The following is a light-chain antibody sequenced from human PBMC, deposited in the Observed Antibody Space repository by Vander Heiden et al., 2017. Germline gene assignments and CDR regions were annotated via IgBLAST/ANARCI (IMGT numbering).Light chain of an antibody. CDR2: KAS. V-gene: IGKV1-5*03. CDR1: QSVNSW. J-gene: IGKJ2*01. CDR3: QQYNSYPYT. Sequence: DIQMTQSPSTLSASVGDRVTITCRASQSVNSWLAWYQQKPGKAPNLLIFKASSLLSGVPSRFSGSGSGTDFTLTISTLQPDDFATYYCQQYNSYPYTFGQGTKLEIK.